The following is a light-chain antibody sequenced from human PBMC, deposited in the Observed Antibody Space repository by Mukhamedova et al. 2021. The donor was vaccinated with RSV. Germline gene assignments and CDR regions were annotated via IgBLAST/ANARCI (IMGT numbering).Light chain of an antibody. Sequence: WYQRRVHGKAPRLLLFSASTLQTGVPSRFSGSGSATEFSLTISGLQPDDFAVYYCQQSYSAPWTFGQGTKVEVK. CDR2: SAS. CDR3: QQSYSAPWT. V-gene: IGKV1-39*01. J-gene: IGKJ1*01.